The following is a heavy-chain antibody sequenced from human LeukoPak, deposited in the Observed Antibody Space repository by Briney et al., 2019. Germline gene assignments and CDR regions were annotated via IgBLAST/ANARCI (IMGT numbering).Heavy chain of an antibody. Sequence: GGSLRLSCAASGFAFSSYAMSWVRQAPGKGLEWVSAISGSGGSTYYADSVKGRFTISRDNSKNTLYLQMNSLRAEDTAVYYCAKDESGYGPEGAFDYWGQGTLVTVSS. CDR2: ISGSGGST. CDR3: AKDESGYGPEGAFDY. J-gene: IGHJ4*02. V-gene: IGHV3-23*01. D-gene: IGHD5-12*01. CDR1: GFAFSSYA.